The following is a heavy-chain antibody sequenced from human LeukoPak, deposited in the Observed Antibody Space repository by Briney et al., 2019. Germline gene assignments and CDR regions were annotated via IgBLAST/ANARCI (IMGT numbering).Heavy chain of an antibody. V-gene: IGHV3-23*01. CDR2: ISGSGGST. J-gene: IGHJ4*02. CDR3: AKDFGYDFWSGYYKDY. CDR1: GFTFSSYA. D-gene: IGHD3-3*01. Sequence: GGSLRLSCAASGFTFSSYAISWVRQAPGKGLEWVSAISGSGGSTYYADSVKGRFTISRDNSKNTLYLQMNSLRAEDTAVYYCAKDFGYDFWSGYYKDYWGQGTLVTVSS.